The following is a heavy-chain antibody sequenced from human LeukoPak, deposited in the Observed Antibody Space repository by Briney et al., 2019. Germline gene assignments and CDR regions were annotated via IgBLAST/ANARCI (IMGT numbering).Heavy chain of an antibody. CDR3: TGYSPYEYDSSGHYFPYY. J-gene: IGHJ4*02. CDR1: GLSFNNAY. V-gene: IGHV3-15*01. Sequence: GGSLRLSCVASGLSFNNAYMSWVRQAPGKGLEWVGRIKSKYDGETTDYGAPVKGRFSISRDDSKNTVYLQLSSVKSEDTAVYYCTGYSPYEYDSSGHYFPYYWGQGTLVTVSS. D-gene: IGHD3-22*01. CDR2: IKSKYDGETT.